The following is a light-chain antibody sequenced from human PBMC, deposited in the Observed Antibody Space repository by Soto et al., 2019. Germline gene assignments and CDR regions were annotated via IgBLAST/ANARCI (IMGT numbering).Light chain of an antibody. V-gene: IGLV2-8*01. Sequence: QSVLTQPPSASGSPGQSVTISCTGTSSDVGAYNYVSWYQQHPGKAPKLLIHEVNRRPLGVPDRFSASKSGNTASLTVSGLQAEDEADYYCSSHGGGNRFYVFGTGTKLTVL. CDR2: EVN. CDR3: SSHGGGNRFYV. J-gene: IGLJ1*01. CDR1: SSDVGAYNY.